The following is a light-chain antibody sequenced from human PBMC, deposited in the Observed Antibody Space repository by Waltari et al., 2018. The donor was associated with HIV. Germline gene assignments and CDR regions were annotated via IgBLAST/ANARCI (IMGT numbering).Light chain of an antibody. CDR1: NIGSKS. V-gene: IGLV3-21*04. CDR2: DDS. CDR3: QVWDSSSDHVV. J-gene: IGLJ2*01. Sequence: SYVLTQPPSVSVAPGKTARVTCGGNNIGSKSVHWYQQKPDQAPVLVIYDDSDRHSGIPERFTGSMSGSTATLTIGRGEAGDDADYCCQVWDSSSDHVVCGGGTKLTVL.